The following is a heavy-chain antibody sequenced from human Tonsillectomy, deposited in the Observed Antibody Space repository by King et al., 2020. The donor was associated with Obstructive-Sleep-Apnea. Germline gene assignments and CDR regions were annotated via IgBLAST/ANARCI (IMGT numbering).Heavy chain of an antibody. CDR1: GGSISSYY. D-gene: IGHD3-22*01. V-gene: IGHV4-59*01. J-gene: IGHJ4*02. Sequence: VQLQESGPGRVKPSETLSLTCTVSGGSISSYYWSWIRQPPGKGLEWIGYIYYSGSTNYNPSLKSRVTISVDTSKNQSSLKLSSVTAADTAVYNCAREGSSGSIDYWGQGTLVTVSS. CDR3: AREGSSGSIDY. CDR2: IYYSGST.